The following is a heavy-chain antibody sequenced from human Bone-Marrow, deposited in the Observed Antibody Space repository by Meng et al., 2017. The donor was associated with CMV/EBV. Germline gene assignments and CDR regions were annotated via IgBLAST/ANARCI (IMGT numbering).Heavy chain of an antibody. CDR1: GYTFTGYD. CDR2: INPNSGGT. Sequence: QVQLVQSGVEVKKPGASVKVSCKASGYTFTGYDMHWVRQASGQGLEWMGWINPNSGGTNYAQKFQGRVTMTRDTSISTAYMELSRLRSDDTAVYYCARDPISGDSSGTDYWGQGTLVTVSS. D-gene: IGHD3-22*01. J-gene: IGHJ4*02. V-gene: IGHV1-2*02. CDR3: ARDPISGDSSGTDY.